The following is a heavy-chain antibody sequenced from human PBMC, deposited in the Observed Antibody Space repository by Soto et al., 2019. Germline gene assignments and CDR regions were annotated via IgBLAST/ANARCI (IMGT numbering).Heavy chain of an antibody. Sequence: QVQLVESGGGVVQPGRSLRLSCAASGFTFSSYGMHWVRQAPGKGLEWGAVIWYDGSNKYYSDSVKGRFTISRDNSKNTLYLQMNSLRAEDTAVYYCARGGRSRWLQYWYFDLWGRGTLVTVSS. CDR3: ARGGRSRWLQYWYFDL. CDR2: IWYDGSNK. CDR1: GFTFSSYG. J-gene: IGHJ2*01. D-gene: IGHD5-12*01. V-gene: IGHV3-33*01.